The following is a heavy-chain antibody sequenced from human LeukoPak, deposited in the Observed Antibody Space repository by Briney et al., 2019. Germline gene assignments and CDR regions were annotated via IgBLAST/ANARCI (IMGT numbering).Heavy chain of an antibody. V-gene: IGHV3-21*01. CDR3: ARVVASYPDY. CDR2: ISSSSSYM. D-gene: IGHD1-26*01. CDR1: GFTFSSYS. Sequence: GGSLRLSCAASGFTFSSYSMNWVRQAPGKGLEWVSSISSSSSYMYYADSVKGRFTISRDNAKNSLYLQMNSLRAEDTAVYYCARVVASYPDYWGQGTLVTVSS. J-gene: IGHJ4*02.